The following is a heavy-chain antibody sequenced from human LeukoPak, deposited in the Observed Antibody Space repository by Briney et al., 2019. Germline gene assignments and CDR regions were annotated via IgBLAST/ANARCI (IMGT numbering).Heavy chain of an antibody. D-gene: IGHD6-6*01. CDR1: GGSISSSSYY. Sequence: ETLSLTCTVSGGSISSSSYYWGWIRQPPGKGLEWVSSIYFSGGNTYSADSVKGRFTISRDNSRNTLYLQMNSLRAEDTAVYYCVKDQGEAIVPRRFDYWGQGTLVTVSS. CDR2: IYFSGGNT. V-gene: IGHV3-23*01. CDR3: VKDQGEAIVPRRFDY. J-gene: IGHJ4*02.